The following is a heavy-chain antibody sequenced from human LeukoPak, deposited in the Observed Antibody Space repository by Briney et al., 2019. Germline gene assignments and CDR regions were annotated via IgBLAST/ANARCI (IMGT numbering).Heavy chain of an antibody. V-gene: IGHV5-51*01. CDR1: GYSFTSYW. Sequence: GESLKISCKGSGYSFTSYWIGWVRQMPGKGLEWMGIIYPGDPDTRYSPSFQGQVTISADKSISTAYLQWSSLKASDTAMYYCASSIAAAGRADGMDVWGQGTTVTVSS. D-gene: IGHD6-13*01. CDR2: IYPGDPDT. J-gene: IGHJ6*02. CDR3: ASSIAAAGRADGMDV.